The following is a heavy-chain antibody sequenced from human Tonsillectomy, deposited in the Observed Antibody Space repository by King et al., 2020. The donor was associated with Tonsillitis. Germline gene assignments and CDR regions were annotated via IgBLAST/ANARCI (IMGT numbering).Heavy chain of an antibody. D-gene: IGHD2-2*01. Sequence: VQLVESGAEVKKPGASVKVSCKASGYTFTGYFMHWVRQAPGQGLEWMGWINPNSGGTNYAQKFQGRVTMTRDTSISTAYMELSRLRSDDTAVYYCAREGPVWYQLLSPVDYWGQGTLVTVSS. V-gene: IGHV1-2*02. J-gene: IGHJ4*02. CDR3: AREGPVWYQLLSPVDY. CDR2: INPNSGGT. CDR1: GYTFTGYF.